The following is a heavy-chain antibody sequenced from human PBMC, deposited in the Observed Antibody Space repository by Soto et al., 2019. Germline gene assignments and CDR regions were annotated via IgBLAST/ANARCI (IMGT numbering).Heavy chain of an antibody. V-gene: IGHV1-2*04. CDR3: ARDGALDQEYYGMDV. Sequence: GASVKVSCKASGYTFTGYYMHWVRQAPGQGLEWMGWINPNSGGTNYAQKFQGWVTMTRDTSISTAYMELSRLRSDDTAVYYCARDGALDQEYYGMDVWGQGTTVTVSS. J-gene: IGHJ6*02. CDR2: INPNSGGT. CDR1: GYTFTGYY.